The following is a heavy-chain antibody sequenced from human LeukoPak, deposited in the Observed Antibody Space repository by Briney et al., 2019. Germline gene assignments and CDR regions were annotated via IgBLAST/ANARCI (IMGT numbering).Heavy chain of an antibody. D-gene: IGHD1-26*01. CDR3: ARDPSNSGNYYVLDY. Sequence: PGGSLRLSCAASGFTFSSYEMNWVRQAPGKGLEWVAVISDDGSNKDYTDSVRGRFTSSRDNSKNTVYLQMNSVRGEDTAVYYCARDPSNSGNYYVLDYWGQGTLVTVSS. CDR2: ISDDGSNK. V-gene: IGHV3-30*04. CDR1: GFTFSSYE. J-gene: IGHJ4*02.